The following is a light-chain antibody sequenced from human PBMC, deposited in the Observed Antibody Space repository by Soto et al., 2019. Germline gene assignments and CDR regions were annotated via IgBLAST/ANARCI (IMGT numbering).Light chain of an antibody. J-gene: IGKJ1*01. CDR3: QQHSNWFSWS. Sequence: ESVLTQSSATVSLSPGERATLSCRASQRVSSFLSWYQQKPGQAPRLLIYDVSKRATGIPARFSGSGSGTDFTLTINTLEPEDFAVYYCQQHSNWFSWSFGQGTKVDIK. CDR2: DVS. V-gene: IGKV3-11*01. CDR1: QRVSSF.